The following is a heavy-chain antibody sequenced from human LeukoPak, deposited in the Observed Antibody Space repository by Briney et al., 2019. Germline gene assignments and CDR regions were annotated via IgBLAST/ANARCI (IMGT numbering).Heavy chain of an antibody. CDR3: ARDASMTTVTTPDY. V-gene: IGHV1-2*02. D-gene: IGHD4-17*01. CDR2: INPNSGGT. CDR1: GYTFTGYY. J-gene: IGHJ4*02. Sequence: ASVKVSCKASGYTFTGYYMHWVRQAPGQGLEWMGWINPNSGGTNYAQKFQGRVTMTRDTSISTAYMELSRLRSDDTAVYYCARDASMTTVTTPDYWGQGTLVTVSS.